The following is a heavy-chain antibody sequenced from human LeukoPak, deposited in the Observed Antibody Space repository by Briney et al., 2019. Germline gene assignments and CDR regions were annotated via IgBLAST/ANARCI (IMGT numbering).Heavy chain of an antibody. CDR1: GFTFSDHY. J-gene: IGHJ4*02. CDR3: ARDPDYGDPY. D-gene: IGHD4-17*01. V-gene: IGHV3-11*01. Sequence: GGSLRLSCVASGFTFSDHYMSWFRLSPGKGLEWVSYITSSGTTIDYADSVKGRFTISRDNAENSLYLQMNSLRREDTAVYYCARDPDYGDPYWGQGTLVTVSS. CDR2: ITSSGTTI.